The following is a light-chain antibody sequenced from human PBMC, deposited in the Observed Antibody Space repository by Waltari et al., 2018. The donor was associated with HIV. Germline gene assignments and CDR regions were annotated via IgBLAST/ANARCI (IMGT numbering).Light chain of an antibody. CDR2: AAS. CDR3: HQYDVWPLT. V-gene: IGKV3-15*01. CDR1: QSVGNN. J-gene: IGKJ4*01. Sequence: EIVMTQSPATLSVSPGEGATLSCRASQSVGNNLGWYQQTPGQAPRLLIYAASTRATDIPARFSGTGYGTEFTLTISSLQSEDFAVYHCHQYDVWPLTFGGGTKVEI.